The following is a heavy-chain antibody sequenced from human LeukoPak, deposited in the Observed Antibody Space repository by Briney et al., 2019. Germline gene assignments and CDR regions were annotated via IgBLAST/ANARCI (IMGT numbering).Heavy chain of an antibody. D-gene: IGHD6-13*01. CDR3: ARDGAAAYAEYFQH. CDR2: IRSSNDYI. J-gene: IGHJ1*01. V-gene: IGHV3-21*01. CDR1: GFTFSIYS. Sequence: GGSLRLSCAASGFTFSIYSMNWVRQAPGKGLEWVSSIRSSNDYIYYADSVKGRFTISRDNSKNTLYLQMNSLRAEDTAVYYCARDGAAAYAEYFQHWGQGTLVTVSS.